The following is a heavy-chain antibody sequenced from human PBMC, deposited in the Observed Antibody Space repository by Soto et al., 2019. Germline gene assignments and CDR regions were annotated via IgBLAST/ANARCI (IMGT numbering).Heavy chain of an antibody. D-gene: IGHD3-10*01. J-gene: IGHJ6*02. Sequence: GGSLRLSCAASGFTFSSYGMHWIRRAPGKGLEWVAIISYDGNNEHYADSVKGRFTVSRDNSKNTLDLQMNSLRAEDTAVYYCAFGEESRYYYYGMDVWGQGTTVTVSS. V-gene: IGHV3-30*03. CDR3: AFGEESRYYYYGMDV. CDR1: GFTFSSYG. CDR2: ISYDGNNE.